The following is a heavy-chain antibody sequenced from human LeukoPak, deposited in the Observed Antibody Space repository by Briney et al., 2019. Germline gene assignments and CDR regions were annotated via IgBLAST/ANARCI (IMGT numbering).Heavy chain of an antibody. CDR3: ARGPGYYYGLGEDY. CDR2: INHSGST. D-gene: IGHD3-10*01. Sequence: PSETLSLTCAVYGGSLSGYYWNWIRQPPGKGLEWIGEINHSGSTNYNPSLKSRVTISVDTSKNQFSLRLSSVTAADTAKYYCARGPGYYYGLGEDYWGQGTLVTVSS. CDR1: GGSLSGYY. V-gene: IGHV4-34*01. J-gene: IGHJ4*02.